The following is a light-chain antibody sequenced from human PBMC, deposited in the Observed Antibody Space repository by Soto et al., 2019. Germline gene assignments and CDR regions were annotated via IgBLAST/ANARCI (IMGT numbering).Light chain of an antibody. Sequence: QSVLTQPASVSVSPGQSITISCTGTSSDVGGYNYVSWYQQHPGKAPKLMIYDVSNRPSGVSNRFSGSKSGNTASLTISGLQAEDEADYYCSSYTSSGVFGGGTKLTVL. V-gene: IGLV2-14*01. J-gene: IGLJ2*01. CDR2: DVS. CDR3: SSYTSSGV. CDR1: SSDVGGYNY.